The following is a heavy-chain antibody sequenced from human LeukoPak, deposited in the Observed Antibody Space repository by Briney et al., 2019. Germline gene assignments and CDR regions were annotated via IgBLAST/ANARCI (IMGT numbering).Heavy chain of an antibody. CDR1: GFTVRSNY. V-gene: IGHV3-66*01. CDR3: ASALFGSGSYYNVAPPDY. D-gene: IGHD3-10*01. CDR2: IYSGGST. J-gene: IGHJ4*02. Sequence: GGSLRLSCAASGFTVRSNYMSWVRQAPGKGLEWVSVIYSGGSTYYADSVKGRFTISRDNSKNTLYLQMNSLRAEDTAVYYCASALFGSGSYYNVAPPDYWGQGTLVTVSS.